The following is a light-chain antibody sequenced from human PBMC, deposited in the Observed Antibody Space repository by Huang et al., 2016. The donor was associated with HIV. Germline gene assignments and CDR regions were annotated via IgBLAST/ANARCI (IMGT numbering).Light chain of an antibody. CDR1: QGINTNN. CDR2: GAS. J-gene: IGKJ2*01. V-gene: IGKV3-20*01. CDR3: QHFSSSPYT. Sequence: EIVLTQSPGTLSLSPGEGATLSCRPSQGINTNNLAWYRQKPGQAPRLRIFGASSRATGIPDRFGGNGSGTDFTLTISRLEPEDFAVYYCQHFSSSPYTFGQGTKLEIK.